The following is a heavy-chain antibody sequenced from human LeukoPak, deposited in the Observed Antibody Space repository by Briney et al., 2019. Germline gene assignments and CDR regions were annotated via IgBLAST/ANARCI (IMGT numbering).Heavy chain of an antibody. CDR3: VKRSTSGWFYFDY. D-gene: IGHD6-19*01. Sequence: GGSLRLSCAASGFTFSRYAMTWVRQAPGKGLEWVSSIGPSNGTTYYAESVKGRFTISRVNSENTLYLQLNSLRADDTAIYYCVKRSTSGWFYFDYWGQGTLVTVSS. CDR2: IGPSNGTT. V-gene: IGHV3-23*01. J-gene: IGHJ4*02. CDR1: GFTFSRYA.